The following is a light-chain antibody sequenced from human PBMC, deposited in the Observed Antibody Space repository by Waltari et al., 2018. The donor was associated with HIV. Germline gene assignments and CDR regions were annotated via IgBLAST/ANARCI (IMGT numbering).Light chain of an antibody. V-gene: IGLV1-47*01. CDR1: SSNIGSNY. CDR2: RNN. Sequence: QSVLTQPPSASGTPGQRVTISCSGSSSNIGSNYVYWYQPLPGTAPKLLIYRNNQRPSGGPDRFSGSKAGTSASLAISGLRSEDEADYYCAVWGDSLNSYVFGTGTEVTVL. J-gene: IGLJ1*01. CDR3: AVWGDSLNSYV.